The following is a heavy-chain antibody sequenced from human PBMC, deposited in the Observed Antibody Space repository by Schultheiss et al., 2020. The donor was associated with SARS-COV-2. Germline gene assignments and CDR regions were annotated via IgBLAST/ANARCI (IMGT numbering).Heavy chain of an antibody. J-gene: IGHJ3*02. CDR3: ARPRCSGGSCYPDAFDI. Sequence: GGSLRLSCKGSGYSFTSYWIGWVRQMPGKGLEWMGIIYPGDSDTRYSPSFQGQVTISADKSISTAYLQWSSLKASDTAMYYCARPRCSGGSCYPDAFDIWGQGTMVTVSS. V-gene: IGHV5-51*01. CDR2: IYPGDSDT. CDR1: GYSFTSYW. D-gene: IGHD2-15*01.